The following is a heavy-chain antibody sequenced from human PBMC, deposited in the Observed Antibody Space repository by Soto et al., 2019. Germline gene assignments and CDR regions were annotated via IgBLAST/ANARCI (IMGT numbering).Heavy chain of an antibody. V-gene: IGHV3-23*01. J-gene: IGHJ4*02. D-gene: IGHD6-6*01. Sequence: GGSLRLSCAASGFTFSSYAMSWVRQAPGKGLEWVSAISGSGGSTYYADSVKGRFTISRDNSKNTLYLQMNSLRAEDTAVYYCASLALPYVYSSSDRTIDYWGQGTLVTVSS. CDR2: ISGSGGST. CDR1: GFTFSSYA. CDR3: ASLALPYVYSSSDRTIDY.